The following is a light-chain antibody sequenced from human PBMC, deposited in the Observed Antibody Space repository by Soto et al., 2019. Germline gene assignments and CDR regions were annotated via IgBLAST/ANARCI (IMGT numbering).Light chain of an antibody. Sequence: DIHLTQSPSSLSASVGDRVTMTCRASGRVGSSLAWYQQKAGEAPKLLFHGASTAAPDVPLRFSATGSGTEFTSVIDSLQAGDFGTFYCQQYADYSTFDRGTRLEI. CDR2: GAS. V-gene: IGKV1-5*01. CDR3: QQYADYST. CDR1: GRVGSS. J-gene: IGKJ2*01.